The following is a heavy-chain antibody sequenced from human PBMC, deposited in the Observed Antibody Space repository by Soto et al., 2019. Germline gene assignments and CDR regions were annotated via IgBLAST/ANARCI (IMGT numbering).Heavy chain of an antibody. Sequence: EEQLVESGGGLIQPGGSLRLSCAASGFTFNRYWMHWVRQAPGRGLVWVSRSSSDGSSTSYADSGKGRFTISRDNARNTLYLQMNSLRAEDTAIYYCARGPPDYSSSGYVGDYWGQGTLITVSS. D-gene: IGHD6-13*01. J-gene: IGHJ4*02. CDR1: GFTFNRYW. CDR2: SSSDGSST. CDR3: ARGPPDYSSSGYVGDY. V-gene: IGHV3-74*01.